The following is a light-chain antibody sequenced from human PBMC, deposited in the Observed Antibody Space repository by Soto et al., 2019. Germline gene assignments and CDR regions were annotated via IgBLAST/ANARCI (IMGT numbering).Light chain of an antibody. V-gene: IGLV1-40*01. CDR1: SSNIGAGYD. Sequence: QSVLTQPPSVSGAPGQRVTISCTGTSSNIGAGYDVHWYQQLPGTAPKLLIYGNTNRPSGVPYRFSGSKSGTSASLAITGLQAEDEGDYYCQSYDSSLSEPRFGGGTKLTVL. CDR2: GNT. CDR3: QSYDSSLSEPR. J-gene: IGLJ2*01.